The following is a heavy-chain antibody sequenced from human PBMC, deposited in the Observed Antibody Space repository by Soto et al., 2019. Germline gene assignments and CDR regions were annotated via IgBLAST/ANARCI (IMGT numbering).Heavy chain of an antibody. D-gene: IGHD4-17*01. V-gene: IGHV3-30-3*01. CDR1: GFTFSSYA. CDR2: ISYDGSNK. CDR3: ASGPIPTTVPTGWFDP. J-gene: IGHJ5*02. Sequence: QVQLVESGGGVVQPGRSLRLSCAASGFTFSSYAMHWVRQAPGKGLEWVAVISYDGSNKYYADSVKGRFTISRDNSKNTLYLQMNSLRAEDTAVYYCASGPIPTTVPTGWFDPWGQGTLVTVSS.